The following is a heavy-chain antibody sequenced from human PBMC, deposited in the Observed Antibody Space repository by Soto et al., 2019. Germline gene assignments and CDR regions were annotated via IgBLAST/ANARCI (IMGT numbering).Heavy chain of an antibody. CDR1: GYTFTSYD. Sequence: QVQLVQSGAEVKKPGASVKVSCKASGYTFTSYDINWVRQAAGQGLEWIGWINPNTANTGYAQKFQGRVTMTRNTSISTAYMELSSLRSEDTAVYYCASTIFGVNWFDPWGQGTLVTVSS. V-gene: IGHV1-8*01. J-gene: IGHJ5*02. CDR2: INPNTANT. CDR3: ASTIFGVNWFDP. D-gene: IGHD3-3*01.